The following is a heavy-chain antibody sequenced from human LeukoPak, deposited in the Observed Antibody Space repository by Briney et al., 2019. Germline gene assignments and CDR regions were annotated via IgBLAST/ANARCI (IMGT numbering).Heavy chain of an antibody. CDR3: AKERPTRRYCSGGSCYSRYFGY. D-gene: IGHD2-15*01. V-gene: IGHV3-48*03. CDR2: ISSSGSTI. J-gene: IGHJ4*02. Sequence: GGSLRLSCAASGFTFSSYEMNWVRQAPGRGLEWVSYISSSGSTIYYADSVKGRFTISRDISKNTLYLQMNSLRAEDTAVYYCAKERPTRRYCSGGSCYSRYFGYWGQGTRVTVSS. CDR1: GFTFSSYE.